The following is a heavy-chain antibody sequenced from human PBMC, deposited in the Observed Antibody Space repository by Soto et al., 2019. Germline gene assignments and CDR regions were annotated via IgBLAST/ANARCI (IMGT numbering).Heavy chain of an antibody. CDR1: GYTFTSYG. CDR2: ISAYNGNT. CDR3: AWAFMVRDFGY. Sequence: QVQLVQSGAEVKKPGASVKVSCKASGYTFTSYGISWVRQAPGQGLEWMGWISAYNGNTNYAQKLQGRVTMTTDTATSTAYMDLRRLRADDTVVYCCAWAFMVRDFGYWGQGTLVTVSS. J-gene: IGHJ4*02. D-gene: IGHD3-10*01. V-gene: IGHV1-18*04.